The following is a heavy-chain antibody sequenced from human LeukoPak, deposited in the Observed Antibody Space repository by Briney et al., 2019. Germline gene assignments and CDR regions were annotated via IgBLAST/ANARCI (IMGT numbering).Heavy chain of an antibody. CDR3: ARHGWRFAGYYYGSGIGPKGAFDI. Sequence: PSETLSLTCAVYGGSFSGYYWSWIRQPPGKGLEWIGEINHSGSTNYNPSLKSRVTISVDTSKNQFSLKLSSVTAADTAVYYCARHGWRFAGYYYGSGIGPKGAFDIWGQGTMVTVSS. D-gene: IGHD3-10*01. CDR1: GGSFSGYY. J-gene: IGHJ3*02. CDR2: INHSGST. V-gene: IGHV4-34*01.